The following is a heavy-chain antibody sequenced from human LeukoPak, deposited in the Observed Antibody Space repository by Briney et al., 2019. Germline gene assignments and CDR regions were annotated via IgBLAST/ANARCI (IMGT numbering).Heavy chain of an antibody. CDR2: IYYSGST. CDR3: ARLPRIMITFGGVN. J-gene: IGHJ4*02. V-gene: IGHV4-39*01. D-gene: IGHD3-16*01. CDR1: GGSISSSSYY. Sequence: PETLSLTCTVSGGSISSSSYYWGWIRQPPGKGLEWIGSIYYSGSTYYNPSLKSRVTISVDTSKNQFSLKLSSVTAADTAVYYCARLPRIMITFGGVNWGQGTLVTVSS.